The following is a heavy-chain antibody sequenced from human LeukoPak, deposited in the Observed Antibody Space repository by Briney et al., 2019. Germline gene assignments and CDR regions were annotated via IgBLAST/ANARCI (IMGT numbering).Heavy chain of an antibody. J-gene: IGHJ4*02. CDR3: ARRLGGTSTGFDY. D-gene: IGHD2-2*01. CDR1: GGSISNYY. CDR2: IHYSGST. Sequence: SETLSLTCTVSGGSISNYYWSWIRQPPGKGLEWIGSIHYSGSTTYNPSLKSRVTISVDTSKNQFSLKLSSVTAADTAVYYCARRLGGTSTGFDYWGQGTLVTVSS. V-gene: IGHV4-59*08.